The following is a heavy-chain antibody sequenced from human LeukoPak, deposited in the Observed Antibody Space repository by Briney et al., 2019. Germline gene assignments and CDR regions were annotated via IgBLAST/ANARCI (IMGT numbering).Heavy chain of an antibody. Sequence: PGGSLRLSCAASGFTFSSYWMSWVRQAPGKGPEWVANIKQDGSEKYYVDSVKGRFTISRDNAKNSLYLQMNSLRVEDTAVYYCARSPEEDCSSTSCPFCGMDVWGRGTTVTVSS. CDR3: ARSPEEDCSSTSCPFCGMDV. J-gene: IGHJ6*02. CDR2: IKQDGSEK. V-gene: IGHV3-7*01. D-gene: IGHD2-2*01. CDR1: GFTFSSYW.